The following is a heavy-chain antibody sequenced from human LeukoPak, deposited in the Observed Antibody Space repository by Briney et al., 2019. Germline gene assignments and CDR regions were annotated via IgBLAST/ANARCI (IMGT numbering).Heavy chain of an antibody. CDR3: ATPGDGQQLVPAY. CDR1: GYTFTSYA. CDR2: INAGNGNT. J-gene: IGHJ4*02. Sequence: GAPVKVSCKASGYTFTSYAMHWVRQAPGQRIEWMGWINAGNGNTKYSQKFQGRVTITRDTSASTAYMELSSLRSEDTAVYYCATPGDGQQLVPAYWGQGTLVTVSS. V-gene: IGHV1-3*01. D-gene: IGHD6-13*01.